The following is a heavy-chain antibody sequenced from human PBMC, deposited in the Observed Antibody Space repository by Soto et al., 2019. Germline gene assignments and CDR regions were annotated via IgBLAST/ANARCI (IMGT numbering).Heavy chain of an antibody. CDR2: INPSVGST. CDR3: ARGLGENVIIPGYDY. D-gene: IGHD3-3*01. Sequence: ASVKVSCKASGYFFASFSMHWVRQAPGQGLEWMGMINPSVGSTSYAQQFQGRVTMTRDTSTSTVYMELRSLRSEDTAVYYCARGLGENVIIPGYDYWGQGTLVTVSS. V-gene: IGHV1-46*01. J-gene: IGHJ4*02. CDR1: GYFFASFS.